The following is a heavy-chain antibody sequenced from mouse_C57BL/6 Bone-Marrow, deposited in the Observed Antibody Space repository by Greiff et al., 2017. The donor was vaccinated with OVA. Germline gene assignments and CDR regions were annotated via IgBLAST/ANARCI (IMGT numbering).Heavy chain of an antibody. Sequence: EVKLVESGGGLVKPGGSLKLSCAASGFTFSSYAMSWVRQTPEKRLEWVATISDGGSYTYYPDNVKGRFTISRDNAKNNLYLQMSHLKSEDTAMYYCARDRGSNWVLYYAMDYWGQGTSVTVSS. V-gene: IGHV5-4*01. CDR1: GFTFSSYA. CDR3: ARDRGSNWVLYYAMDY. D-gene: IGHD4-1*01. CDR2: ISDGGSYT. J-gene: IGHJ4*01.